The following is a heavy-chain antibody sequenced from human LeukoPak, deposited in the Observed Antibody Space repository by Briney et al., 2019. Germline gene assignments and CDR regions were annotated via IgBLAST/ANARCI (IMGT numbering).Heavy chain of an antibody. Sequence: EASVKVSCKASGYTFTVYYMHWVRQAPGQGLEWMGRINPNSGGTTNEQKFQGRVTMTRETSISTAYMELSRLRSDDTAVYYCARDRPKGVVVPAANDYWGQGTLVTVSS. CDR2: INPNSGGT. CDR3: ARDRPKGVVVPAANDY. D-gene: IGHD2-2*01. V-gene: IGHV1-2*06. CDR1: GYTFTVYY. J-gene: IGHJ4*02.